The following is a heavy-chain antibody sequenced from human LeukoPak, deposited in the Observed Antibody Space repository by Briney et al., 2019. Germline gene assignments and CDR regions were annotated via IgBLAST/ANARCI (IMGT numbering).Heavy chain of an antibody. V-gene: IGHV1-2*06. CDR1: GYTFTNYH. J-gene: IGHJ3*02. D-gene: IGHD2-8*01. Sequence: ASVKVSCKASGYTFTNYHMHWVRQVTGQGLEWLGLVKPKSGDSDFVQKFRGRVTVTTDVSTTTIHMELSNLRSDDTAVYYCARDRGVPGPGNALDIWGQGTMVTVSS. CDR2: VKPKSGDS. CDR3: ARDRGVPGPGNALDI.